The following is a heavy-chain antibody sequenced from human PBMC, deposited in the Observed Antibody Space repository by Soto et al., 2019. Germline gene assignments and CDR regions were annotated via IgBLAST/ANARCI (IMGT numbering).Heavy chain of an antibody. V-gene: IGHV4-30-2*01. J-gene: IGHJ5*02. CDR3: ASLRDYYDSSGYFDP. Sequence: SETLSLTCAGSGVSISSGGYSWSWIRQLPGKGLEWIGYIYHSGSTYYNPSLKSRVTISVDRSKNQFSLKLSSVTAADTAVYYCASLRDYYDSSGYFDPWGQGTLVTVSS. CDR1: GVSISSGGYS. D-gene: IGHD3-22*01. CDR2: IYHSGST.